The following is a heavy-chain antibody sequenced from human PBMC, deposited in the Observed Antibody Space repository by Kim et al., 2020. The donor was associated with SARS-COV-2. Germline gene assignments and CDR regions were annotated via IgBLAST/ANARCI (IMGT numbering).Heavy chain of an antibody. CDR3: ASLQSYYYDSSGYPDAFDI. V-gene: IGHV4-39*01. Sequence: SETLSLTCTVSGGSISSSSYYWGWIRQPPGKGLEWIGSIYYSGSTYYNPSLKSRVTISVDTSKNQFSLKLSSVTAADTAVYYSASLQSYYYDSSGYPDAFDIWGQGTMVTVSS. D-gene: IGHD3-22*01. J-gene: IGHJ3*02. CDR1: GGSISSSSYY. CDR2: IYYSGST.